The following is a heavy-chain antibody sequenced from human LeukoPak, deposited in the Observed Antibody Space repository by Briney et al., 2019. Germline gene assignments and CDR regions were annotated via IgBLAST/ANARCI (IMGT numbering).Heavy chain of an antibody. CDR3: TKDFLIDPL. D-gene: IGHD2/OR15-2a*01. V-gene: IGHV3-53*01. J-gene: IGHJ4*02. Sequence: GGSLRLSCTVSGFTVSSNSMSWVRQAPGKGLEWVSFIYSDNTHYSDSVKGRFTISRDNSKNTLYLQMNSLRAEDTAVYYCTKDFLIDPLWGQGTLVTVSS. CDR2: IYSDNT. CDR1: GFTVSSNS.